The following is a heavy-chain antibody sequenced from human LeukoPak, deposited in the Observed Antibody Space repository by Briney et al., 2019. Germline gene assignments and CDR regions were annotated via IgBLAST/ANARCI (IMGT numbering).Heavy chain of an antibody. CDR3: ARGRKYYDFWSGYYNRWWFDP. Sequence: SETLSLTCAVYGGSFRGYYWSWIRQPPGKGLEWIGEINHSGSTNYNPSLKSRVTISVDTSKNQFSLKLSSVTAADTAVYYCARGRKYYDFWSGYYNRWWFDPWGQGTLVTVSS. J-gene: IGHJ5*02. V-gene: IGHV4-34*01. CDR1: GGSFRGYY. D-gene: IGHD3-3*01. CDR2: INHSGST.